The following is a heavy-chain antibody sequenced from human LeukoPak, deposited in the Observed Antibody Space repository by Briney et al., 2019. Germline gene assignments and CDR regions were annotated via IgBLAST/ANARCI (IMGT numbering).Heavy chain of an antibody. CDR2: IYQSGIT. Sequence: SETPSLTCGVSGDSISSGNYWNWVRQPPGKGLEWIGDIYQSGITNYNPSLESRVTMSVDKSKNEFSLKLDSVTAADTAVYYCARDPRPRGGWFYFDYWGQGILVTVSS. J-gene: IGHJ4*02. CDR3: ARDPRPRGGWFYFDY. D-gene: IGHD6-19*01. CDR1: GDSISSGNY. V-gene: IGHV4-4*02.